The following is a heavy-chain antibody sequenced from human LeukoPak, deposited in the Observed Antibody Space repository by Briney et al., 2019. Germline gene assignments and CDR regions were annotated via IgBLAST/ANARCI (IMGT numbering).Heavy chain of an antibody. CDR2: MNPNSGNT. CDR3: ARGLGREAFDY. CDR1: GYTFTGYY. V-gene: IGHV1-8*03. Sequence: GASVKVSCKASGYTFTGYYMHWVRQATGQGLEWMGWMNPNSGNTGYAQKFQGRVTITRNTSISTAYMELSSLRSEDTAVYYCARGLGREAFDYWGQGTLVTVSS. D-gene: IGHD1-26*01. J-gene: IGHJ4*02.